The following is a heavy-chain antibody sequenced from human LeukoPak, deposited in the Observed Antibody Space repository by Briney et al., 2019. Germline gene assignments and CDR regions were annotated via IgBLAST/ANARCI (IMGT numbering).Heavy chain of an antibody. CDR1: GGSLSGYY. V-gene: IGHV4-34*01. J-gene: IGHJ4*02. CDR3: ARWFSMVRGVKFDY. D-gene: IGHD3-10*01. CDR2: INHSGST. Sequence: ASETLSLTCAVYGGSLSGYYWSWIRQPPGKGLEWIGEINHSGSTNYNPSLKSRVTISVDTSKNQFSLKLSSVTAADTAVYYCARWFSMVRGVKFDYWGQGTLVTVSS.